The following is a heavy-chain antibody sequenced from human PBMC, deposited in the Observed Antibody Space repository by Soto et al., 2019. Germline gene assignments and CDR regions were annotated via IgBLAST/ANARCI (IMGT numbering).Heavy chain of an antibody. D-gene: IGHD3-10*01. Sequence: QVQLQESGPGLVKPSETLSLSCTVSGGSISSYYWSWFRQSPGKRMEWIGYVHHSWGSSYNPSLQSRGAISLDASTSQFSLTATSVAATATAVYYCARQGFGPLHGLVDVWGQGTTVTVSS. CDR1: GGSISSYY. V-gene: IGHV4-59*08. J-gene: IGHJ6*02. CDR2: VHHSWGS. CDR3: ARQGFGPLHGLVDV.